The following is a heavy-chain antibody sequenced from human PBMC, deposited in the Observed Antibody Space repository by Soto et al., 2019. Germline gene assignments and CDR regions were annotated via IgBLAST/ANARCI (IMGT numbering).Heavy chain of an antibody. Sequence: QVQVVQSGAEVKKPGSSVKVSCKASGGTFSSYAISWVRQAPGQGLEWMGGIIPIFGTANYAQKVQGRVTITANESTSTAYMELSSLRSDDTAVYYCATNPGPYYDGSATRGSGCFEPWGQGTLVTVSS. V-gene: IGHV1-69*01. J-gene: IGHJ1*01. CDR2: IIPIFGTA. D-gene: IGHD3-10*01. CDR3: ATNPGPYYDGSATRGSGCFEP. CDR1: GGTFSSYA.